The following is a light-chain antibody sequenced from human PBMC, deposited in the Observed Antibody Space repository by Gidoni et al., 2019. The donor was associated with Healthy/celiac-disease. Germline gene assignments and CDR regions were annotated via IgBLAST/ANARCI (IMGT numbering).Light chain of an antibody. J-gene: IGKJ4*01. Sequence: DIQLTQSPSFLSASVGDRVTITCRASQGISSYLAWYQQKPGKAPTVLIYAASTLQSGVPSRFSGSGSGTEFTLTISSLQPEDFATYYCQQLNSYPSTFGGGTKVEIK. CDR3: QQLNSYPST. V-gene: IGKV1-9*01. CDR2: AAS. CDR1: QGISSY.